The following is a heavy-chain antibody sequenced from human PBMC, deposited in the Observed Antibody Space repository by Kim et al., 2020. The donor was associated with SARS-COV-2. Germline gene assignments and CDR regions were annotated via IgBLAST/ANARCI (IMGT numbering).Heavy chain of an antibody. CDR3: AGSLRHPNSGY. D-gene: IGHD3-10*01. J-gene: IGHJ4*02. CDR1: GFTFRSSA. Sequence: GGSLRLSCAASGFTFRSSAMTWVRQAPGKGLEWISFIGAGSNTIYYADSVKGRFTISRDNAKNSLYLQMNSLRDEDTALYYCAGSLRHPNSGYWGQGTLVTVSS. V-gene: IGHV3-48*02. CDR2: IGAGSNTI.